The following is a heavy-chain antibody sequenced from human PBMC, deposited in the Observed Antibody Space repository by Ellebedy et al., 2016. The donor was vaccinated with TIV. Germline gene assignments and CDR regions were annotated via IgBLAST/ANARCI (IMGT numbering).Heavy chain of an antibody. CDR2: IYSGGST. CDR3: ARGGYSYGFDY. J-gene: IGHJ4*02. Sequence: PGGSLRLSCAASGFTVSTNYMTRIRQAPGKGLECVSVIYSGGSTYYADSVKGRFTISRDNSKNTLYLQMNSLRAEDTAVYYCARGGYSYGFDYWGQGTLVTVSS. D-gene: IGHD5-18*01. CDR1: GFTVSTNY. V-gene: IGHV3-53*01.